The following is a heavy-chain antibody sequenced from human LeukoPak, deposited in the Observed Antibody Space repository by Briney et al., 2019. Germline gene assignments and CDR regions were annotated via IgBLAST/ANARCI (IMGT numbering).Heavy chain of an antibody. CDR3: AKGSYSSGWYESDY. J-gene: IGHJ4*02. D-gene: IGHD6-19*01. CDR2: ISGSGGST. V-gene: IGHV3-23*01. CDR1: GFXFSSYG. Sequence: GGSLRLSCAASGFXFSSYGMSWVRQAPGKGLEWVSRISGSGGSTYYADSVKGRFTISRDNSKNTLYLQMNSLRAEDTAVYYCAKGSYSSGWYESDYWGQGTLVTVSS.